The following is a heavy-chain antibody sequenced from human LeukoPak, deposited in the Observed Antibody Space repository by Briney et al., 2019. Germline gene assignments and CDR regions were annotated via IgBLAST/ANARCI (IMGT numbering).Heavy chain of an antibody. CDR1: GFTFSSYG. J-gene: IGHJ4*02. D-gene: IGHD6-6*01. Sequence: GGSLRLSCAASGFTFSSYGMHWVRQAPGKGLEWVAFIRYDGSNKYYADSVKGRFTISRDNSKNTLYLQMNSLRAEDTAVYYCAKPGRSIAADPFDYWGQGTLVTASS. CDR2: IRYDGSNK. V-gene: IGHV3-30*02. CDR3: AKPGRSIAADPFDY.